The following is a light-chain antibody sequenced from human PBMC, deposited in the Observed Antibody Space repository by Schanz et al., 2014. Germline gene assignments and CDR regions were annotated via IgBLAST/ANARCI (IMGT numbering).Light chain of an antibody. CDR2: DVS. J-gene: IGLJ3*02. V-gene: IGLV2-14*02. CDR3: SSYTSSSTRL. CDR1: SSDVGSYNL. Sequence: QSALTQPASVSGSPGQSITISCTGTSSDVGSYNLVSWYQQHPGKAPKLMIYDVSNRPSGVSNRFSASKSGNTASLTISGLQAEDEADYYCSSYTSSSTRLFGGGTKLTVL.